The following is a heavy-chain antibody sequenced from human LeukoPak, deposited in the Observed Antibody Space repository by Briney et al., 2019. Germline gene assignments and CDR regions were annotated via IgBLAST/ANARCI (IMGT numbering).Heavy chain of an antibody. J-gene: IGHJ4*02. CDR1: GFTFSSYA. CDR3: AKDPPTTGTTFDN. D-gene: IGHD1-1*01. Sequence: PGGSLRLSCAASGFTFSSYATSWVRQAPGKGLEWVSSIGGGGVDTYYADSVKGRFTIPRDNSKNTLYLQMNSLRVEDTAVYYCAKDPPTTGTTFDNWGRGTLVTVSS. V-gene: IGHV3-23*01. CDR2: IGGGGVDT.